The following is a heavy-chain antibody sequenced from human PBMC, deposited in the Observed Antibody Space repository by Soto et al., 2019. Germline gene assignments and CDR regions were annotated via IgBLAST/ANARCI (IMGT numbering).Heavy chain of an antibody. CDR2: FDPEDGET. V-gene: IGHV1-24*01. Sequence: ASVKVSCKVSGYTLTELSMHWVRQAPGKGLEWMGGFDPEDGETIYAQKFQGRVTMTEDTSTDTAYMELSSLRSEDTAVYYCATSRGPSVGLFPFYFDYWGQGTLVTVSS. J-gene: IGHJ4*02. CDR1: GYTLTELS. D-gene: IGHD3-22*01. CDR3: ATSRGPSVGLFPFYFDY.